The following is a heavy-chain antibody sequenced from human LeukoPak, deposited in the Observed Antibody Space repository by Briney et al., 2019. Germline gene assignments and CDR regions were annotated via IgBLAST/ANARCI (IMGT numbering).Heavy chain of an antibody. CDR3: AKRGIVIRAVIIIGFHKEAYYFDY. D-gene: IGHD3-10*01. J-gene: IGHJ4*02. Sequence: GGSLRLSCVASGFTFSNYAMNWVRQAPGKGLEWVSGISERGGSTNYADSVKGRFIISRDTSKNTVYLQMNSLRVEDTAVYFCAKRGIVIRAVIIIGFHKEAYYFDYWGQGILVTVSS. CDR1: GFTFSNYA. CDR2: ISERGGST. V-gene: IGHV3-23*01.